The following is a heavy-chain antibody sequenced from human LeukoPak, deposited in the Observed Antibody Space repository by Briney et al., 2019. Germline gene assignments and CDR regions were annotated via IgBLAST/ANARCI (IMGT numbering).Heavy chain of an antibody. CDR3: ARNRLRWQLDY. Sequence: SETLSLTCTVSGGSISGYYWSWIRQPPGKGLEWIGYIYYSGSTNYNPSLKSRVTISVDTSKNQFSLKLSSVTAADTAVYYCARNRLRWQLDYWGQGTLVTVSS. D-gene: IGHD4-23*01. CDR2: IYYSGST. J-gene: IGHJ4*02. V-gene: IGHV4-59*01. CDR1: GGSISGYY.